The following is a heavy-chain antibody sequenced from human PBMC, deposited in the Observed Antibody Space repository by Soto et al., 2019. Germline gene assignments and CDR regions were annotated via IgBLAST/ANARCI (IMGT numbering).Heavy chain of an antibody. CDR1: GLPFSRYG. V-gene: IGHV3-30*18. CDR3: AKSQVGYSSGAHYYYYGMDV. Sequence: SPRLPFAASGLPFSRYGLHLGRQAPGKGVEGAAHISYDGSNKHYAESVKGRFTISRDSSKNTLYLQMNSLRAEDTAVYYCAKSQVGYSSGAHYYYYGMDVWGQGTTVTVSS. CDR2: ISYDGSNK. J-gene: IGHJ6*02. D-gene: IGHD6-19*01.